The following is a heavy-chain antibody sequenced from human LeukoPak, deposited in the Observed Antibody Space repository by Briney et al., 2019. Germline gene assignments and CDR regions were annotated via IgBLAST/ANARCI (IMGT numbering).Heavy chain of an antibody. CDR1: GYTFSDYG. CDR2: ISAYNGNT. Sequence: ASVKVSCKASGYTFSDYGVSWVRQAPGQGLEWMEWISAYNGNTNYAQKLQGRVTMTTDTSTSTAYMELRSLRSDDTAVYYCARGLLIRGTTGTPPLPYYYYGMDVWGQGTTVTVSS. CDR3: ARGLLIRGTTGTPPLPYYYYGMDV. J-gene: IGHJ6*02. V-gene: IGHV1-18*01. D-gene: IGHD1-1*01.